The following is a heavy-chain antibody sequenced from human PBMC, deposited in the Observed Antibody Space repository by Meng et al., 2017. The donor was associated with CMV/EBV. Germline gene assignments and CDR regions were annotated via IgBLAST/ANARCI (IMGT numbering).Heavy chain of an antibody. Sequence: GYSFTSYWIGWVRQMPGKGLEWMGIIYPGDSDTRYSPSFQGQVTISADKSISTAYLQWSSLKASDTAMYYCARSDCSSTSCYFWFDPWGQGTLVTVSS. J-gene: IGHJ5*02. V-gene: IGHV5-51*01. CDR2: IYPGDSDT. D-gene: IGHD2-2*01. CDR1: GYSFTSYW. CDR3: ARSDCSSTSCYFWFDP.